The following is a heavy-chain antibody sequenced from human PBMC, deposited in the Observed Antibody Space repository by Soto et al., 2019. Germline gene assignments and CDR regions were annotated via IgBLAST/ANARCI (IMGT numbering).Heavy chain of an antibody. CDR3: ARARVLWQQLVLNWFDP. Sequence: ASVKVSCKASGYTFTGYYMHWVRQAPGQGLEWMGWINPNSGGTNYAQKFQGRVTRTRDTSISTAYMELSRLRSDDPAVYYCARARVLWQQLVLNWFDPWGQGTLVTVS. CDR2: INPNSGGT. V-gene: IGHV1-2*02. D-gene: IGHD6-13*01. J-gene: IGHJ5*02. CDR1: GYTFTGYY.